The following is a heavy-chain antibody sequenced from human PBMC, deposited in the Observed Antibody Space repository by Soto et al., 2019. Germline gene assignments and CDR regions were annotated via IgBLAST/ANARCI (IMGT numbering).Heavy chain of an antibody. CDR2: ISVYNGNT. V-gene: IGHV1-18*01. J-gene: IGHJ4*02. Sequence: ASVKVSCKASGYNFINYGITWVRQAPGQGLEWMGWISVYNGNTNYAQKLQGRVTMTTDTSTSTAYMELRSLRSDDTAVYYCVRDLDGSGSYYTDYWGPVPLVPVSS. CDR1: GYNFINYG. D-gene: IGHD3-10*01. CDR3: VRDLDGSGSYYTDY.